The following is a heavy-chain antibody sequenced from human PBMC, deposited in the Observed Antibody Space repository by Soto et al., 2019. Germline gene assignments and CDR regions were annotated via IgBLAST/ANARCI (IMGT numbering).Heavy chain of an antibody. CDR2: IKQDGSEK. CDR3: ARLISDTAMAQTYYYYGMDV. V-gene: IGHV3-7*03. D-gene: IGHD5-18*01. J-gene: IGHJ6*02. CDR1: GFTFSSYW. Sequence: GGSLRLSCAASGFTFSSYWMSWVRRAPGKGLEWVANIKQDGSEKYYVDSVKGRFTISRDNAKNSLYLQMNSLRAEDTAVYYCARLISDTAMAQTYYYYGMDVWGQGTTVTVSS.